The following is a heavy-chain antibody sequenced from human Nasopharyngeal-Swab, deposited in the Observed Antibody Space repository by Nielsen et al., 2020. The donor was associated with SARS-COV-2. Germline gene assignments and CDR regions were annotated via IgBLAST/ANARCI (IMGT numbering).Heavy chain of an antibody. Sequence: LSLTCEGSGFTFRSDWMAWVRQAPGKGLEWVANIKQDGIQKNYVDSVKGRFTISRDNAKNSLYLRMSGLRAEDTAVYFCARDLGHTGYDLYAYWGQGTLVTVSS. CDR1: GFTFRSDW. CDR3: ARDLGHTGYDLYAY. V-gene: IGHV3-7*03. J-gene: IGHJ4*02. CDR2: IKQDGIQK. D-gene: IGHD5-12*01.